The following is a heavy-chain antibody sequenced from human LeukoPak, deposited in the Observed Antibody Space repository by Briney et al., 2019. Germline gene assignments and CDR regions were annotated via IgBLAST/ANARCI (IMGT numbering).Heavy chain of an antibody. CDR3: AKDDAWGRYKD. J-gene: IGHJ1*01. CDR2: ISGSGGST. CDR1: GFTFSNYA. V-gene: IGHV3-23*01. D-gene: IGHD3-16*01. Sequence: HPGGSLRLSCAASGFTFSNYAMSWVRQAPGKGLEWVSAISGSGGSTYYTDSVKGRFTISRDNSKNTVSLQMNSLRGEDTAVYYCAKDDAWGRYKDWGQGTLVTVSS.